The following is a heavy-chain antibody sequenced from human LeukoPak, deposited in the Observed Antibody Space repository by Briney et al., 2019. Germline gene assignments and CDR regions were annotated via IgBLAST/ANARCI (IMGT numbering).Heavy chain of an antibody. D-gene: IGHD6-19*01. CDR2: MNPNSGNT. Sequence: ASVKVSCKASGYTFTSYDINWVRQATGQGLEWMGWMNPNSGNTGYAQKFQGRVTMTRNTSISTAYMELSSLRSEDTAVYYCAKGCPECIAVAVVKEDAFDIWGQGTMVTVSS. V-gene: IGHV1-8*01. CDR1: GYTFTSYD. CDR3: AKGCPECIAVAVVKEDAFDI. J-gene: IGHJ3*02.